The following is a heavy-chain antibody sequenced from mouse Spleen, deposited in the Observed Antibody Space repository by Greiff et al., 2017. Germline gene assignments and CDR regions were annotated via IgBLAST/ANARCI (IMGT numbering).Heavy chain of an antibody. Sequence: QVQLQQSGAELVRPGSSVKISCKASGYAFSSYWMNWVKQRPGQGLEWIGQIYPGDGDTNYNGKFKGKATLTADKSSSTAYMQLSSLTSEDSAVYFCASNGRYDLAWFAYWGQGTLVTVSA. CDR1: GYAFSSYW. V-gene: IGHV1-80*01. D-gene: IGHD2-14*01. J-gene: IGHJ3*01. CDR2: IYPGDGDT. CDR3: ASNGRYDLAWFAY.